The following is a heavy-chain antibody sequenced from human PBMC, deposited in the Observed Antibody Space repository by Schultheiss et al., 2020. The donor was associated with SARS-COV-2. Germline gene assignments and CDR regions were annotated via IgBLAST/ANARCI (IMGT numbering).Heavy chain of an antibody. Sequence: GGSLRLSCAASGFTFSSYAMSWVRQAPGKGLEWVSAISGSGGSTYYADSVKGRFTISRDNSKNTLYLQMNSLRAEDTAVYYCASDRGYSLGLQHWGQGTLVTVSS. J-gene: IGHJ1*01. CDR1: GFTFSSYA. D-gene: IGHD3-22*01. CDR2: ISGSGGST. V-gene: IGHV3-23*01. CDR3: ASDRGYSLGLQH.